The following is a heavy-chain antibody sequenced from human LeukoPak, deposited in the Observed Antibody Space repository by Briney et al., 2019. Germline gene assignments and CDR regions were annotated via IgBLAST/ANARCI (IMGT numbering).Heavy chain of an antibody. Sequence: ASVKVSCKASGYTFTSYDINWVRQTTGQGREWMGWMNPNSCNTGYAQKFQGRVTMTRNTSISTAYMELSSLRSEDTAVYYCARTPPLWYFDLWGRGTLVTVSS. V-gene: IGHV1-8*01. J-gene: IGHJ2*01. CDR1: GYTFTSYD. CDR3: ARTPPLWYFDL. CDR2: MNPNSCNT.